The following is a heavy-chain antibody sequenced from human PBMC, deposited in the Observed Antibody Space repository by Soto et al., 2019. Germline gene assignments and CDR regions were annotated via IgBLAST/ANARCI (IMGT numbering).Heavy chain of an antibody. CDR1: GFTFSNAW. CDR3: TRRSCTAGGCYSDFAY. CDR2: IKSKTESGTT. Sequence: GGSLRLSCAASGFTFSNAWMSWVRQAPGKGLEWVGRIKSKTESGTTDYAAPVKGRFTISRDDSKNTAYLQMNSLVTDDTAVYYCTRRSCTAGGCYSDFAYWGQGSLVTVSS. V-gene: IGHV3-15*01. J-gene: IGHJ4*02. D-gene: IGHD2-15*01.